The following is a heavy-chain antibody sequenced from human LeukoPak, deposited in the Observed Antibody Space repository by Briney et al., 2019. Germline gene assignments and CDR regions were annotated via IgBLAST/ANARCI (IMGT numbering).Heavy chain of an antibody. CDR2: ISSSSYI. CDR3: ARAPRTWIQLWSLFDY. J-gene: IGHJ4*02. Sequence: GGSLRLSCAASGFTFSSYSMNWVRQAPGKGLEWVSSISSSSYIYYADSVKGRFTISRDNAKNSLYLQMNSLRAEGTAVYYCARAPRTWIQLWSLFDYWGQGTLVTVSS. D-gene: IGHD5-18*01. V-gene: IGHV3-21*01. CDR1: GFTFSSYS.